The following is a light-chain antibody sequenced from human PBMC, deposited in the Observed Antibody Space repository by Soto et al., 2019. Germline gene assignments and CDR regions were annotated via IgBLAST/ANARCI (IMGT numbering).Light chain of an antibody. V-gene: IGKV1-5*01. CDR1: QSISSW. Sequence: DIQMTQSPSTLSASVGDRVTITCRASQSISSWLAWYQQKPGKAPKLLIYDASRLESGVPSRFSGSGSGTEYTLNISSLQPDDFATYYCQQYNSYSGTFGQGTKVDIK. J-gene: IGKJ1*01. CDR2: DAS. CDR3: QQYNSYSGT.